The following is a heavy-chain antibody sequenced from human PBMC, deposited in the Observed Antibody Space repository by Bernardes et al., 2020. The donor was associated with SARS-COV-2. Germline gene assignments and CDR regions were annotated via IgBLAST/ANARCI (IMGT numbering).Heavy chain of an antibody. Sequence: ASVKVSCKASGYTFTNYVISWVRQAPGQGLEWMGWISAYSGYTNYAEKFQDRVTMTTDTSSSTAYMELTSLRSDDTAIYYCARDYEIAVRRVAVNAYWGQGTLVTVSS. CDR3: ARDYEIAVRRVAVNAY. V-gene: IGHV1-18*01. CDR2: ISAYSGYT. D-gene: IGHD3-10*01. CDR1: GYTFTNYV. J-gene: IGHJ1*01.